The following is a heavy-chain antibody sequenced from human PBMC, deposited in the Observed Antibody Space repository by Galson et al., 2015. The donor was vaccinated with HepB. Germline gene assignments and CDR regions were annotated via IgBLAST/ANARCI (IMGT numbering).Heavy chain of an antibody. CDR2: ISAYNGNT. V-gene: IGHV1-18*01. CDR1: GYTFTSYG. D-gene: IGHD2-15*01. J-gene: IGHJ4*02. Sequence: QSGAEVKKPGESLKISCKASGYTFTSYGISWVRQAPGQGLEWMGWISAYNGNTNYAQKLQGRVTMTTDTSTSTAYMELRSLRSDDTAVYYCARNPKRYCSGGSCYSHDYWGQGTLVTVSS. CDR3: ARNPKRYCSGGSCYSHDY.